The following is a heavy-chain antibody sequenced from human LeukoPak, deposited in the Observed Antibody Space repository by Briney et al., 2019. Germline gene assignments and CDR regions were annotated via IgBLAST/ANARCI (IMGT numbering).Heavy chain of an antibody. Sequence: SETLSLTCTVSGGSITSYYWSWIRQPAGKGLEWIGRIYTSGSTNYNPSLKSRVTMSVDTSKNQFSLKLSSVTAADTAVYYCARDTYYYDSSGYWADYWGQGTLVTVSS. D-gene: IGHD3-22*01. J-gene: IGHJ4*02. CDR3: ARDTYYYDSSGYWADY. V-gene: IGHV4-4*07. CDR2: IYTSGST. CDR1: GGSITSYY.